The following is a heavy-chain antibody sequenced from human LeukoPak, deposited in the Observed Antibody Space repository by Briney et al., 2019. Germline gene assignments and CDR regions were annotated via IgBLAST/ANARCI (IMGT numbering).Heavy chain of an antibody. CDR3: ARPLDYGSGSLVYYFDY. CDR2: IYPGDSDT. V-gene: IGHV5-51*01. D-gene: IGHD3-10*01. Sequence: GESLKISCKGSGYSFTNYWIGWVRQMPGKGLEWMGIIYPGDSDTRYSPSFQGQVTISADKSISTAYLQWSSLKASDTAMYYCARPLDYGSGSLVYYFDYWGQGTLVTVSS. CDR1: GYSFTNYW. J-gene: IGHJ4*02.